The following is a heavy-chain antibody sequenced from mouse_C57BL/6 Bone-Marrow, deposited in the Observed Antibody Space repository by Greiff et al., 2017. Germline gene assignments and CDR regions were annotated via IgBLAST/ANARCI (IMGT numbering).Heavy chain of an antibody. CDR3: ARGYYGRDFDV. CDR1: GYTFTDHT. CDR2: LYPGDGST. V-gene: IGHV1-78*01. D-gene: IGHD1-1*01. J-gene: IGHJ1*03. Sequence: VQLQQSDAELVKPGASVQISCKVSGYTFTDHTIHWMKQRPEPVLEWIGYLYPGDGSTKYNEKFKGKATLTADKSSSPAYMQLNSLSSEDSAVYVCARGYYGRDFDVGGTGTTVTVSA.